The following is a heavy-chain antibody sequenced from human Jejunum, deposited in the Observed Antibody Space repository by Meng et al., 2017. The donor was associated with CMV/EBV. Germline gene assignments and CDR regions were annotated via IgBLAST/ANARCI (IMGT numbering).Heavy chain of an antibody. CDR1: GFSLSIYS. J-gene: IGHJ6*02. Sequence: SCASSGFSLSIYSLSWVRQAPGEGLEWVAYIGTGSTKYYADSLEGRFTVSRDDAKNSLYLQMNSLRGEDTAVYFCVRDPVLSGLDVWGQGTTVTVSS. V-gene: IGHV3-48*04. CDR3: VRDPVLSGLDV. CDR2: IGTGSTK.